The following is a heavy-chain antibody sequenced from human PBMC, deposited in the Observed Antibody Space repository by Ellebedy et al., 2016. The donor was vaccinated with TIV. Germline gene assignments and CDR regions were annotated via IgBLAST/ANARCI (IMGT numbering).Heavy chain of an antibody. D-gene: IGHD6-19*01. V-gene: IGHV4-59*08. CDR3: ARSTTYSSGWPGP. J-gene: IGHJ5*02. CDR2: VFYSGTTT. CDR1: GGSITSYY. Sequence: PSETLSLTCTVSGGSITSYYWNWIRQSPGKGLEWIGYVFYSGTTTTYNPSLKSRVTMSVDTSKNQFSLKLTSVTAGDPAVYYCARSTTYSSGWPGPWGQGTLVTVSS.